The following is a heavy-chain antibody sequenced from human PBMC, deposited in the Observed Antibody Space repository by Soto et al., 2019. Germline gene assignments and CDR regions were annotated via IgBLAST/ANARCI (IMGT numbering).Heavy chain of an antibody. V-gene: IGHV1-18*04. Sequence: QVQLVQSGAEVKKPGASVKVSCKASGYDFSSYGISWVRQAPGQGLEWMGWISASNGNRDYAQQFQGRVTMTSDTSRAPAYMELRSLRSDDTAVYYCVRDPQRNDYGGQGTLVNVSS. CDR2: ISASNGNR. CDR1: GYDFSSYG. CDR3: VRDPQRNDY. D-gene: IGHD2-2*01. J-gene: IGHJ4*02.